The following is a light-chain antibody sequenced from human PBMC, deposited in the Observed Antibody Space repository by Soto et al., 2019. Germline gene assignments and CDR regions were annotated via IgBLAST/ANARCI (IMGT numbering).Light chain of an antibody. Sequence: QSVLTQPASVSGSPGQSITISCTGTSSDVGSYNLVSWYQQHPGKAPKLMIYEVSKRPSGVSNRFSGSKSGNTASLTISGLQAEDEAYYYCCSYADSSAFEWVFGGGTKLTVL. CDR3: CSYADSSAFEWV. CDR1: SSDVGSYNL. V-gene: IGLV2-23*02. CDR2: EVS. J-gene: IGLJ3*02.